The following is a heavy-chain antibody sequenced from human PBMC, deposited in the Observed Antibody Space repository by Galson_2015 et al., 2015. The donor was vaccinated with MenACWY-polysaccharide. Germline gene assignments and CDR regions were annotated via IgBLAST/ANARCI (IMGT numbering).Heavy chain of an antibody. V-gene: IGHV1-18*01. CDR1: GYTFTSYG. J-gene: IGHJ4*02. CDR3: ARDFLSTVTTRPGY. D-gene: IGHD4-17*01. CDR2: ISVYNGNT. Sequence: SVKVSCKASGYTFTSYGISWVRQAPGQGLEWMGWISVYNGNTKYVQNLQGRVTMTTDTSTSTAYMELRSLRSDDTAVYYCARDFLSTVTTRPGYWGQGTLVTVSS.